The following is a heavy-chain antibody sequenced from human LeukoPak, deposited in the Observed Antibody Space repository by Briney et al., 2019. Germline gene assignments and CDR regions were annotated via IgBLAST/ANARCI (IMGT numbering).Heavy chain of an antibody. CDR2: TYYRSKYYN. Sequence: SQTLSLTCAISGDSVSSGSAAWNWIRQSPSRGLEWLGRTYYRSKYYNDYAVSVKSRITINPDTSRNQFSLQLNSVTPEDTAVYYCARGYCSGGNCYSWFDPWGQGTLVTVSS. J-gene: IGHJ5*02. V-gene: IGHV6-1*01. CDR3: ARGYCSGGNCYSWFDP. CDR1: GDSVSSGSAA. D-gene: IGHD2-15*01.